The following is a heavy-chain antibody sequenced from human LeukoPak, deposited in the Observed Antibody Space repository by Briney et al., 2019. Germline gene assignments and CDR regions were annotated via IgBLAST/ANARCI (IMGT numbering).Heavy chain of an antibody. D-gene: IGHD3-3*01. CDR3: ARELAHYDFWSGYYTKGWFDP. CDR2: IYTSGST. V-gene: IGHV4-4*07. J-gene: IGHJ5*02. CDR1: GGSISSYY. Sequence: SETLSLTCTVSGGSISSYYWSWIRQPAGKGLEWIGRIYTSGSTNYNPSLKSRVTMSVDTSKNQFSLKLSSVTAANTAVYYCARELAHYDFWSGYYTKGWFDPWGQGTLVTVSS.